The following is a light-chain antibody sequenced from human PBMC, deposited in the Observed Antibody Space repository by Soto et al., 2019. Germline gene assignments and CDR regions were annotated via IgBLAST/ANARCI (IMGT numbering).Light chain of an antibody. CDR1: HDINNN. CDR3: QQYETLPYT. J-gene: IGKJ2*01. Sequence: DIQMTQSPSSVSASVGDRVTITCQASHDINNNLNWYQRKPGKAPKLLIYDAFNVEVGVPIRFRASGSGTDFSFTINSLQPEDFATYYCQQYETLPYTFGQGTKLEIK. CDR2: DAF. V-gene: IGKV1-33*01.